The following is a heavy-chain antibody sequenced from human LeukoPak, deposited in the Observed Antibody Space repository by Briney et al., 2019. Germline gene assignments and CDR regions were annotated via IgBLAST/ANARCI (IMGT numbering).Heavy chain of an antibody. Sequence: SETLSLTCTVSGGSISSYYWSWIRQPPGKGLEWIGYIYYSGSTNYNPSLKSRVTISVDTSKDQFSLKLSSVTAADTAVYYCARSYDILTGYYGYDYWGQGTLVTVSS. CDR1: GGSISSYY. J-gene: IGHJ4*02. V-gene: IGHV4-59*01. CDR2: IYYSGST. D-gene: IGHD3-9*01. CDR3: ARSYDILTGYYGYDY.